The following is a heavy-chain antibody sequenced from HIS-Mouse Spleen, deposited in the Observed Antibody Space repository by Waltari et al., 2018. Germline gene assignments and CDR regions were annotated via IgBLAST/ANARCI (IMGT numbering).Heavy chain of an antibody. V-gene: IGHV2-70*15. CDR2: IDWDDDK. D-gene: IGHD6-19*01. CDR1: GFSLSTSGMC. CDR3: ARIAEGYTSGWYAFDY. J-gene: IGHJ4*02. Sequence: QVTLRESGPALVKPTQTLTLTCTFSGFSLSTSGMCVSWIRQPPGKALEWLARIDWDDDKYYRTSLKTMLTISRDTSKNQVVLTMNNMDPLDTATYYCARIAEGYTSGWYAFDYWGQGTLVTVSS.